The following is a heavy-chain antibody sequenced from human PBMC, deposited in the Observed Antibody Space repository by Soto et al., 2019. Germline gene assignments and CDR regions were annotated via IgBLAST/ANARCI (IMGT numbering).Heavy chain of an antibody. J-gene: IGHJ3*02. D-gene: IGHD2-21*02. V-gene: IGHV1-69*06. CDR3: AKVGHIVVVTAIPDSAVDI. CDR1: GGAFSSFA. Sequence: QVQLVQSGAEVKKPGSTVKVSCKASGGAFSSFAISWVRQAPGQGLEWMGGIIPVFGTANYAQKFQGRVTITADKSTSTAYMELSSLTSEVTAVYFCAKVGHIVVVTAIPDSAVDIWGQGTMVTVSS. CDR2: IIPVFGTA.